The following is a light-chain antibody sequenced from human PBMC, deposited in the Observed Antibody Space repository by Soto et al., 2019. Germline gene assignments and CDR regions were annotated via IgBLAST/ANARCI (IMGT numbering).Light chain of an antibody. CDR2: GAS. Sequence: EIMMTQSPATLSVSPGERATLSCWASQSVSSNLAWYQQRPGQAPRLLIYGASTRAAGIPARLSGSGSGTDFTLTISGLQSEDSAVYYCQQYNDWPPEHTFGGGTEVEIK. J-gene: IGKJ4*01. V-gene: IGKV3-15*01. CDR1: QSVSSN. CDR3: QQYNDWPPEHT.